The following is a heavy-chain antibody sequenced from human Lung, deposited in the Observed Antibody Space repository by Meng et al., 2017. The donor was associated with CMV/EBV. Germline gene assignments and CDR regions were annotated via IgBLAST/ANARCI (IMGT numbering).Heavy chain of an antibody. V-gene: IGHV4-4*02. J-gene: IGHJ1*01. CDR2: IPHRGSS. Sequence: QAQLGASGPALVKPSETLSLTCAVSGDSITNHNWWAWVRQPPGKGLEWIGEIPHRGSSAYNPSLKSRVSMSIDKSKNQFSLKLTSVTAADTAVYHCLRRSGGSVWGQGTLVTVSS. CDR3: LRRSGGSV. CDR1: GDSITNHNW. D-gene: IGHD3-10*01.